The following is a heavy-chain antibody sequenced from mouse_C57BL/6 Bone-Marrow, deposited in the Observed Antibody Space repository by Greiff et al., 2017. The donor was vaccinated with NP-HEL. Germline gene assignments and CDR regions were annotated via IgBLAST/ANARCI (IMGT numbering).Heavy chain of an antibody. Sequence: QVQLQQPGTELVKPGASVKLSCKASGSTFTRYWMHWVQQRPGHGLEWIGNITPSNGGPNYNEKFKSNATLTVDKSSSTAYMQLSSLTSEDSAVYYCAIFPYYAMDYWGQGTSVTVSS. CDR2: ITPSNGGP. J-gene: IGHJ4*01. V-gene: IGHV1-53*01. CDR1: GSTFTRYW. CDR3: AIFPYYAMDY.